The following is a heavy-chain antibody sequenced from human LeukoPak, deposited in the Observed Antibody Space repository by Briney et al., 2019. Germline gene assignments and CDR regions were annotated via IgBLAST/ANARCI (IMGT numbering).Heavy chain of an antibody. V-gene: IGHV3-23*01. J-gene: IGHJ5*02. D-gene: IGHD4-17*01. CDR1: GFTFRNYA. CDR2: ISGSGGDI. CDR3: ARDATGDGDLES. Sequence: GGSLRLSCVASGFTFRNYALSWVRQAPGKGLEWVSGISGSGGDIYYADSVKGRFTISRDNSKNTLYLQMNSLRVDDTAVYYCARDATGDGDLESWGQGTLVTVSP.